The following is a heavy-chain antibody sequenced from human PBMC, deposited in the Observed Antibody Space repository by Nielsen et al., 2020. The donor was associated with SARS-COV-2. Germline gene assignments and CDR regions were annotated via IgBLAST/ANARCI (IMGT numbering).Heavy chain of an antibody. CDR1: GFTFSSSG. Sequence: AGSLRLSCAASGFTFSSSGMHWVPQAPGTGLEGVAAIWYDGSNKYYADSVKGRFTISRDNSKNTLYLQMNSLRAEDTAVYYCARDLAVASTRDYWGQGTLVTVSS. CDR2: IWYDGSNK. J-gene: IGHJ4*02. CDR3: ARDLAVASTRDY. D-gene: IGHD6-19*01. V-gene: IGHV3-33*01.